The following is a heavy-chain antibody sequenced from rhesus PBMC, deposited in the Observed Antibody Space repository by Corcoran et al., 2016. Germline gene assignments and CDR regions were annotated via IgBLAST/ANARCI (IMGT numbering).Heavy chain of an antibody. CDR2: ISGSSGST. V-gene: IGHV4-65*01. J-gene: IGHJ4*01. CDR1: GGSISSSNW. Sequence: QVQLQESGPGLVKPSETLSLTCAVSGGSISSSNWWSWIRQPPGKGLEWIGYISGSSGSTYYNPSLKSRVTISTDTSKNQFSLKLSSVTAADTAMYYCASSGSYYPTGFDYWGQGVLVTVSS. D-gene: IGHD3-16*01. CDR3: ASSGSYYPTGFDY.